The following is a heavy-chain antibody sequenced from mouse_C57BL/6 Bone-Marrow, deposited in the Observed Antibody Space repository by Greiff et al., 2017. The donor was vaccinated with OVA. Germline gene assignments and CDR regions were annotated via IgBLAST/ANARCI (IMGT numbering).Heavy chain of an antibody. V-gene: IGHV1-69*01. D-gene: IGHD1-1*01. Sequence: VQLQQPGAELVMPGASVKLSCKASGYTFTSYWMHWVKQRPGQGLEWIGEIDPSDSYTNYTPKFKGKYPLTVKKSSSTANMHLSSLTSQGSVVYYGAREYYGSSVVYFDYWGQGTTLTVSS. CDR1: GYTFTSYW. CDR2: IDPSDSYT. J-gene: IGHJ2*01. CDR3: AREYYGSSVVYFDY.